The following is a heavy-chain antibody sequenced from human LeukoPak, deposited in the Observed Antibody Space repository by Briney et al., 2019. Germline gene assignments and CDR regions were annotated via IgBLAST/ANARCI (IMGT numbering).Heavy chain of an antibody. CDR2: VNPNDGST. J-gene: IGHJ6*03. CDR3: ARREGIAAAGRSAYYYYYMDV. V-gene: IGHV1-46*01. D-gene: IGHD6-13*01. Sequence: ASVKVSCKASGYTFINYYMHWVRQAPGQGLEWMGIVNPNDGSTSYAQKFQGRVTMTRETSTSTVYTELSRLRSEDTAVYYCARREGIAAAGRSAYYYYYMDVWGKGTTVTVSS. CDR1: GYTFINYY.